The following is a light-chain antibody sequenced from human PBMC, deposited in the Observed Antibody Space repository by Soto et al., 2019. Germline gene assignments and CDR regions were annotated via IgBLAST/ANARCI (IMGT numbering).Light chain of an antibody. CDR2: NTG. J-gene: IGLJ2*01. CDR1: SGSVSTSYF. V-gene: IGLV8-61*01. CDR3: LLFISSATWA. Sequence: QTVVTQEPSVSVSPGGTVTITCSLRSGSVSTSYFPRWYQQTPGQPPRTLIYNTGTRSSGVPARFSGSILGNKAALTITGAQAADEAEYFCLLFISSATWAFGGGTKLTVL.